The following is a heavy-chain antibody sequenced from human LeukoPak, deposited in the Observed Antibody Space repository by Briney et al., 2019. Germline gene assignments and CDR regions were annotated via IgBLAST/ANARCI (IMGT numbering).Heavy chain of an antibody. V-gene: IGHV3-30-3*01. J-gene: IGHJ4*02. D-gene: IGHD1-26*01. CDR3: AREEWDEGYFDY. CDR1: GFTFSSYA. CDR2: ISYDGSNK. Sequence: PGGSLRLSCAAPGFTFSSYAMHWVRQAPGKGLEWVAVISYDGSNKYYADSVKGRFTISRDNSKNTLYLQMNSLRAEDTAVYYCAREEWDEGYFDYWGQGTLVTVSS.